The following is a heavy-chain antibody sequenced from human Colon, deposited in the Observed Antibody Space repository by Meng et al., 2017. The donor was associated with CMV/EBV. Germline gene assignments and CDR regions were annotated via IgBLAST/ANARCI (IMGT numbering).Heavy chain of an antibody. Sequence: GESLKISCAASGFTFGNFVMTWVRQAPGKGLEWVSRISASGGNTYYADSVKGRFSVSRDNSNSTLFLQLNSLRAEDTAIYYCANLMGATLYYFHSWGQGTLVTVSS. J-gene: IGHJ4*02. CDR2: ISASGGNT. CDR3: ANLMGATLYYFHS. V-gene: IGHV3-23*01. CDR1: GFTFGNFV. D-gene: IGHD1-26*01.